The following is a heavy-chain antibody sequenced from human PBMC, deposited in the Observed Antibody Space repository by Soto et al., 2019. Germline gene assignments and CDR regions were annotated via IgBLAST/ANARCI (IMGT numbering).Heavy chain of an antibody. V-gene: IGHV3-48*01. CDR2: ILGSSGVI. CDR1: GFTFGSYS. CDR3: ARDLRAHLVATAMPYYVDV. D-gene: IGHD2-2*01. Sequence: EVQLVESGGGLVQPGGSLRLSCAASGFTFGSYSMNWVRQAPGKGLEWVSFILGSSGVIYYADSVNGRFTISRDTAKNSLCLQMNSLRAEDTAVYCWARDLRAHLVATAMPYYVDVWGKGTTVTVSS. J-gene: IGHJ6*03.